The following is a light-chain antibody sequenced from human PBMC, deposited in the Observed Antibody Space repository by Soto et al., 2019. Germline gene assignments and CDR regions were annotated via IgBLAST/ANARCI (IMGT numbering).Light chain of an antibody. CDR1: SSNIGYNY. V-gene: IGLV1-47*01. J-gene: IGLJ3*02. CDR3: AAWDDSLSGWV. CDR2: KND. Sequence: QSVLTQPPSASGTPGQRVTISCSGSSSNIGYNYVYWYQQLPATAPKLLIYKNDQRPSGVPDRFSGSKSGTSASLALSGLRSEDEADYYCAAWDDSLSGWVFGGGTKLTVL.